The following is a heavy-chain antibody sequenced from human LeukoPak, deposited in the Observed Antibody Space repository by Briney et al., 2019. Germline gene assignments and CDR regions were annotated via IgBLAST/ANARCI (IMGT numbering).Heavy chain of an antibody. CDR3: ARAGREFDY. J-gene: IGHJ4*02. Sequence: GRSLRLSCAASGFTFDDYAMHWVRQAPGKGLEWVSGISWNSGSIGYADSVKGRFTISRDNAKNSLYLQMNSLRAEDTAVYYCARAGREFDYWGQGTLVTVSS. D-gene: IGHD2-15*01. V-gene: IGHV3-9*01. CDR2: ISWNSGSI. CDR1: GFTFDDYA.